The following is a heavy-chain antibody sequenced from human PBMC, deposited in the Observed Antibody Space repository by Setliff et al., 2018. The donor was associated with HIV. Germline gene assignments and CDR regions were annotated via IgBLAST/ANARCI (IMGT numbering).Heavy chain of an antibody. V-gene: IGHV1-3*01. CDR2: INAGNGNT. D-gene: IGHD2-2*01. J-gene: IGHJ5*02. CDR1: GYSFTRNF. CDR3: ARGGQIAVVPATRWFDP. Sequence: GASVKVSCKASGYSFTRNFVHWVRQAPGQRLEWMGWINAGNGNTKFSQRFQSRITITRDTSASTVFMDLSSLRSEDTAVYYCARGGQIAVVPATRWFDPWGQGTLVTVSS.